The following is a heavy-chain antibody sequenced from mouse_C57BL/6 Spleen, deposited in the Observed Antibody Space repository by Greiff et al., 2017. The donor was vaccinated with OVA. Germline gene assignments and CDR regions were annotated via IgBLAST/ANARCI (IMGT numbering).Heavy chain of an antibody. D-gene: IGHD2-3*01. Sequence: LVESGAELVRPGPSVKVSCKASGYAFTNYLIEWVKQRPGQGLEWIGVINPGSGGTNYNEKFKGKATLTADKSSSTAYMQLSSLTSEDSAVYFCARGWLLDYFDYWGQGTTLTVSS. CDR2: INPGSGGT. CDR1: GYAFTNYL. V-gene: IGHV1-54*01. J-gene: IGHJ2*01. CDR3: ARGWLLDYFDY.